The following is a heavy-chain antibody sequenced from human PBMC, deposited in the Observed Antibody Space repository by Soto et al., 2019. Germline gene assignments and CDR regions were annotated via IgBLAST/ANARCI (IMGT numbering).Heavy chain of an antibody. V-gene: IGHV5-10-1*01. Sequence: PGECLKISGKGSGYSFTSYWISWVRQMPGKGLEWMGRIDPSDSYTNYSPSFQGHVTISADKSISTAYLQWSSLKASDTTMYYCARLYGSGSYYSHPDRPYYYYGMDVWGQGTTVTVSS. CDR1: GYSFTSYW. CDR2: IDPSDSYT. J-gene: IGHJ6*02. D-gene: IGHD3-10*01. CDR3: ARLYGSGSYYSHPDRPYYYYGMDV.